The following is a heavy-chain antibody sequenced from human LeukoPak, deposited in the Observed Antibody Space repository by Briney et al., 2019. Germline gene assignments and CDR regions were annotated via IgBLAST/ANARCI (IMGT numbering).Heavy chain of an antibody. D-gene: IGHD4-11*01. J-gene: IGHJ4*02. CDR3: ARVTDSLDY. CDR2: IYSSGST. V-gene: IGHV4-4*07. CDR1: GGSISDFY. Sequence: SETLSLTCIVSGGSISDFYWSGVGQSAGKGLEYVGRIYSSGSTNYNPSLKSRVAMSVDTSKNQFSLNLRSLTAADTAVYYCARVTDSLDYWGQGTLVTVSS.